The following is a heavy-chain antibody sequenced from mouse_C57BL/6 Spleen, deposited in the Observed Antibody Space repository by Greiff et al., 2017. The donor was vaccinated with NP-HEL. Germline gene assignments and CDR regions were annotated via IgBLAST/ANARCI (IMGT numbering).Heavy chain of an antibody. CDR1: GFTFSSYA. V-gene: IGHV5-4*01. CDR2: ISDGGSYT. Sequence: EVQVVESGGGLVKPGGSLKLSCAASGFTFSSYAMSWVRQTPEKRLEWVATISDGGSYTYYPDNVTGRFTISRDNAKNNLYLQMSHLKSEDTAMYYCARENYDGGLFAYWGQGTLVTVSA. D-gene: IGHD2-4*01. CDR3: ARENYDGGLFAY. J-gene: IGHJ3*01.